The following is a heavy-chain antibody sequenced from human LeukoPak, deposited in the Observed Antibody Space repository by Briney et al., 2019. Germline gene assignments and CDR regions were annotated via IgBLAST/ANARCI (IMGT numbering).Heavy chain of an antibody. CDR2: IYWDDDK. D-gene: IGHD3-10*01. CDR1: GFSLSTSGVG. CDR3: AHRRYGSGTYTVDY. J-gene: IGHJ4*02. V-gene: IGHV2-5*02. Sequence: SGPTLVKPTQTLTLTCTFSGFSLSTSGVGVAWIRQPPTKALEWLALIYWDDDKRYSPSLKSRLTITKDTSKTQVVLTLTNMDPVDTTTYYCAHRRYGSGTYTVDYWGQGTPVTVSS.